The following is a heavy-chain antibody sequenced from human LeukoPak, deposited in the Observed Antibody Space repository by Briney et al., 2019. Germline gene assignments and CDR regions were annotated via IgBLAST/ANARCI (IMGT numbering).Heavy chain of an antibody. CDR2: ITTYNGNT. J-gene: IGHJ6*03. CDR3: ARGIVPAARDYYYYYMDV. Sequence: ASVKVSCKASGYTFTSYGLSWVRQAPGQGLEWMGRITTYNGNTKYAQNFQGRVTITTDTSTSTAYMELRSLRSDDTAVYYCARGIVPAARDYYYYYMDVWGRGTTVTVSS. V-gene: IGHV1-18*01. D-gene: IGHD2-2*01. CDR1: GYTFTSYG.